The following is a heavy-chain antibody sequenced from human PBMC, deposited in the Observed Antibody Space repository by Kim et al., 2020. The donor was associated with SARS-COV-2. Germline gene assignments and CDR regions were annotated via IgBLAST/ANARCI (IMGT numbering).Heavy chain of an antibody. CDR3: ATIKDNSYYGMDV. CDR1: GLIFSKYN. Sequence: GGSLRLSCAVSGLIFSKYNMIWVRQTPGKGLQWVSFISSGGDYIYYAASVNGRFTISRDNAKNSVSLHMNGLRAEDTAVYYCATIKDNSYYGMDVWGQGTTV. CDR2: ISSGGDYI. J-gene: IGHJ6*02. V-gene: IGHV3-21*01. D-gene: IGHD3-10*01.